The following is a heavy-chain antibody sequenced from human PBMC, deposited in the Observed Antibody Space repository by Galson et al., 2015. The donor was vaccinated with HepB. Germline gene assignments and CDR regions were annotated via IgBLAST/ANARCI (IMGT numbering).Heavy chain of an antibody. J-gene: IGHJ6*02. D-gene: IGHD3-10*01. Sequence: SLRLSCAASEFTFTSYWMNWVRQAPGKGLESVANINPDGSETYYVASLKGRFTISRDNDKNSLYLQMDNLRVGDTAVYYCARRISLVRGIITRPDYYYGMDVWGLGRLVTVS. V-gene: IGHV3-7*03. CDR3: ARRISLVRGIITRPDYYYGMDV. CDR1: EFTFTSYW. CDR2: INPDGSET.